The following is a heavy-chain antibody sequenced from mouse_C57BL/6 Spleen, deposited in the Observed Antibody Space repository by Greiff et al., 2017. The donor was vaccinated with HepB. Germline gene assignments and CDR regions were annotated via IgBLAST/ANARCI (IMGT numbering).Heavy chain of an antibody. J-gene: IGHJ3*01. CDR2: ISSGGDYT. V-gene: IGHV5-9-1*02. Sequence: EVQLVESGAGLVKPGGSLKLSCAASGFTFSSYAMSWVRQTPEKRLEWVAYISSGGDYTYYADTVKGRFTISRDNARNTLYLQMSSLKSEDTAMYYCTRDPSYYSNGWFAYWGQGTLVTVSA. D-gene: IGHD2-5*01. CDR1: GFTFSSYA. CDR3: TRDPSYYSNGWFAY.